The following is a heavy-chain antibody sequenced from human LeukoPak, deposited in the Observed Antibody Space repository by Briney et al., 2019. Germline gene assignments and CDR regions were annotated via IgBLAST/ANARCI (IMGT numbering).Heavy chain of an antibody. D-gene: IGHD2-15*01. CDR1: EFTYG. J-gene: IGHJ4*02. Sequence: GGSLRLSCAASEFTYGMHWVRQAPGKGLEWVAVISYDGSNRYYADSVKGRFTISRDNSKNTLYLQMNSLRAEDTAVYYCAKDVGVAYFDYWGQGTLVTVSS. CDR3: AKDVGVAYFDY. CDR2: ISYDGSNR. V-gene: IGHV3-30*18.